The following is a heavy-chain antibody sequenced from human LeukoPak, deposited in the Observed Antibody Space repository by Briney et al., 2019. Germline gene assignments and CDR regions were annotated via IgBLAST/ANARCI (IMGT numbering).Heavy chain of an antibody. CDR2: ISAYNGDT. V-gene: IGHV1-18*01. CDR3: ARDPSNTSGWYIYFDS. D-gene: IGHD6-19*01. CDR1: GYTFNRYG. J-gene: IGHJ4*02. Sequence: ASVKVSCEASGYTFNRYGISWARQAPGQELEWMGWISAYNGDTKYTQKFQGRVTLTTDASTSTAYMELRSLRSDDTAMYHCARDPSNTSGWYIYFDSWGQGTLVTVSS.